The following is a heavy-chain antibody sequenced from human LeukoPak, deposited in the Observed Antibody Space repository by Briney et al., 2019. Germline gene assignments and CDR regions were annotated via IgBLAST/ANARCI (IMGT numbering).Heavy chain of an antibody. CDR2: IYYSGST. V-gene: IGHV4-59*01. Sequence: SETLSPTCTVSGGSIRNYYWSWIRQPPGKGLEWIGYIYYSGSTNYNPSLKSRVTISVDTSKNQVSLKLTSVTAADAAVYYCVRGNGWYAYWGQGTLVTVSS. J-gene: IGHJ4*02. CDR3: VRGNGWYAY. D-gene: IGHD6-19*01. CDR1: GGSIRNYY.